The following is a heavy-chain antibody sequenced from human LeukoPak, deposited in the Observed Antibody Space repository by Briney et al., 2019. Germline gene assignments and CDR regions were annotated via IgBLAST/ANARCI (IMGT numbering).Heavy chain of an antibody. D-gene: IGHD6-13*01. V-gene: IGHV4-34*01. Sequence: SETLSLTCTVSGGSISSYYWSWIRQPPGKGLEWIGEINHSGSTNYNPSLKSRVTISVDTSKNQFSLKLSSVTAADTAVCYCARGISSWPYYYYYGMDVWGQGTTVTVSS. CDR1: GGSISSYY. J-gene: IGHJ6*02. CDR2: INHSGST. CDR3: ARGISSWPYYYYYGMDV.